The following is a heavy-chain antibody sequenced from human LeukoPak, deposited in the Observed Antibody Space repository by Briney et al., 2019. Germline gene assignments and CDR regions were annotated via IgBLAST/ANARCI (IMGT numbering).Heavy chain of an antibody. D-gene: IGHD2-2*01. CDR3: AKDLGYCNSASCQRYFDS. V-gene: IGHV3-30*02. Sequence: GGSLRLSCEASGFTFSSYDMHWVRQAPGKGLEWVAFIRYDGSNTYYADSVKGRFTISRDNGKNTLYLQMNSLRAEDTAIYYCAKDLGYCNSASCQRYFDSWGQGTLVTVSS. CDR1: GFTFSSYD. J-gene: IGHJ4*02. CDR2: IRYDGSNT.